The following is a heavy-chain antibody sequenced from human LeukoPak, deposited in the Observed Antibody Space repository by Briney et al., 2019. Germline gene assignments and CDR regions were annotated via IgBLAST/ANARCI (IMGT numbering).Heavy chain of an antibody. D-gene: IGHD6-13*01. J-gene: IGHJ4*02. CDR3: ARESPQTGIAAAGTSHFDY. CDR2: IYTSGST. V-gene: IGHV4-61*02. Sequence: SETLFLTCTVSGGSISSGSYYWSWIRQPAGKGLEWIGRIYTSGSTNYNPSLKSRVTISVDTSKNQFSLKLSSVTAADTAVYYCARESPQTGIAAAGTSHFDYWGQGTLVTVSS. CDR1: GGSISSGSYY.